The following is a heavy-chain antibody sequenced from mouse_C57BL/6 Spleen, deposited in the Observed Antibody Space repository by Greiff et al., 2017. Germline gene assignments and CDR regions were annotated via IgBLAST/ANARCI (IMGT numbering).Heavy chain of an antibody. D-gene: IGHD4-1*01. J-gene: IGHJ1*03. CDR3: ARDLTADWYFDV. CDR1: GFTFSSYA. Sequence: EVQLVESGGGLVKPGGSLKLSCAASGFTFSSYAMSWVRQTPEKRLEWVATISDGGSYTYYPDNVKGRFTISRDNAKNNLYLQMSHLTSEDTAMDYCARDLTADWYFDVWGTGTTVTVSS. CDR2: ISDGGSYT. V-gene: IGHV5-4*01.